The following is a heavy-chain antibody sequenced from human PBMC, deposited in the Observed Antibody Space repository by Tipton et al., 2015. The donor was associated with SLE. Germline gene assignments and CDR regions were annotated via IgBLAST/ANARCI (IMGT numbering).Heavy chain of an antibody. CDR2: IYSGGST. CDR3: ARDLHFFSGGYNTYGMDV. J-gene: IGHJ6*02. V-gene: IGHV3-NL1*01. CDR1: GFTFSSYG. D-gene: IGHD3-3*02. Sequence: SLRLSCAASGFTFSSYGMHWVRQAPGKGLEWVSVIYSGGSTYYADSVKGRFTISRDNSKNTLYLQMNSLRAEDTAVYYCARDLHFFSGGYNTYGMDVWGQGTTVTVSS.